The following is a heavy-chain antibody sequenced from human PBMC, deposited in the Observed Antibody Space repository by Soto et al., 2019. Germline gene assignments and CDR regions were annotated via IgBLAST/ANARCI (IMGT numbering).Heavy chain of an antibody. CDR3: ARDRVTMIVVAHFDY. J-gene: IGHJ4*02. CDR2: ISYDGSNK. V-gene: IGHV3-30-3*01. Sequence: QVQLVESGGGVVQPGRSLRLSCAASGFTFSSYAMHWVRQAPGKGLEWVAVISYDGSNKYYADSVKGRFTISRDNSKNTLYLQMNSLRAEDTAVYYCARDRVTMIVVAHFDYWGQGTLVTVSS. CDR1: GFTFSSYA. D-gene: IGHD3-22*01.